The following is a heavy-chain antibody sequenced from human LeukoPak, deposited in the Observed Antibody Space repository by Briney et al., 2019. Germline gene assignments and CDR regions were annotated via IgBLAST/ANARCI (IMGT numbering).Heavy chain of an antibody. V-gene: IGHV4-30-4*08. CDR3: ARGPYSNYGQFDY. CDR2: IYYSGST. CDR1: GGSISSGGYY. D-gene: IGHD4-11*01. J-gene: IGHJ4*02. Sequence: TSETLSLTCTVSGGSISSGGYYWSWIRQPPGKGLEWIGYIYYSGSTYYNPSLKSRVTISVDTSKNQFSLKLSSVTAADTAVYYCARGPYSNYGQFDYWGQGTLVTVSS.